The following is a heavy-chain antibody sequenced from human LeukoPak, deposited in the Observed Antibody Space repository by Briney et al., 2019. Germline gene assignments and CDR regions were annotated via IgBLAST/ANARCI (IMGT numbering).Heavy chain of an antibody. J-gene: IGHJ4*02. CDR2: INPNSGGT. Sequence: ASVMVSCKASGYTFTGYYMHWVRQAPGQGLEWMGWINPNSGGTNYAQKFQGRVTMTRDTPISTAYMELSRLRSDDTAVYYCARDYCSSTSCPVGDYWGQGTLVTVSS. CDR1: GYTFTGYY. D-gene: IGHD2-2*01. V-gene: IGHV1-2*02. CDR3: ARDYCSSTSCPVGDY.